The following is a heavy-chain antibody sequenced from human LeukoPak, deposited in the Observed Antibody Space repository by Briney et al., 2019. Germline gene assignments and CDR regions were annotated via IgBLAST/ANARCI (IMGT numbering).Heavy chain of an antibody. Sequence: ASVKVSCKASGYTFTSCGISWVRQAPGQGLEWMGWISAYNGNTNYAQKLQGRVTMTTDTSTSTAYMELRSLRSDDTAVYYCARDFAGYCSGGSCYPYYYGMDVWGQGTTVTVSS. J-gene: IGHJ6*02. V-gene: IGHV1-18*01. CDR3: ARDFAGYCSGGSCYPYYYGMDV. CDR1: GYTFTSCG. CDR2: ISAYNGNT. D-gene: IGHD2-15*01.